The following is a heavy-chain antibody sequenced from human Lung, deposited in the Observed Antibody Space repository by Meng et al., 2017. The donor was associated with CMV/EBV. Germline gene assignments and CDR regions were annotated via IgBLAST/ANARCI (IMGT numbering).Heavy chain of an antibody. J-gene: IGHJ3*02. Sequence: ASXXVSXKASGYTFSLYYIHWVRQAPGQGLEWMGWINPNTGGTNSAQKFQGRVTITGDTSISTAYMELSRLNSDVTALYYCARERGLGFRGTNDAFDIWGQG. CDR1: GYTFSLYY. V-gene: IGHV1-2*02. CDR2: INPNTGGT. D-gene: IGHD3-16*01. CDR3: ARERGLGFRGTNDAFDI.